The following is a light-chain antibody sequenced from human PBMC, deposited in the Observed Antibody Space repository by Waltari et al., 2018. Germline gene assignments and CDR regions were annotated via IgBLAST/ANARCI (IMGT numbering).Light chain of an antibody. CDR2: AVT. CDR3: CSYAGRNIYV. J-gene: IGLJ1*01. CDR1: SSDVGGYNY. Sequence: QSALTQPRSVSGSPGQSVAISCSGTSSDVGGYNYVFWYQQHPGKAPKLMIYAVTKRPAGVPDRFSCSKSGNTASLTISGLQADDDADYYCCSYAGRNIYVFGTGTKVTVL. V-gene: IGLV2-11*01.